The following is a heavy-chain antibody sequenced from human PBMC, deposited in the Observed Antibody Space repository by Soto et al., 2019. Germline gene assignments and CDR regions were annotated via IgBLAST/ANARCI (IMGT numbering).Heavy chain of an antibody. CDR3: ARAPRGNYGYPSYFDY. CDR1: GGSITSGGYY. V-gene: IGHV4-61*08. CDR2: IYYSGST. J-gene: IGHJ4*02. Sequence: SETLSLTCTVSGGSITSGGYYWSWIRQHPGKGLEWIGYIYYSGSTNYNPSLKSRVTISVDTSKNQFSLKLSSVTAADTAVYYCARAPRGNYGYPSYFDYWGQGTLVTVSS. D-gene: IGHD3-10*01.